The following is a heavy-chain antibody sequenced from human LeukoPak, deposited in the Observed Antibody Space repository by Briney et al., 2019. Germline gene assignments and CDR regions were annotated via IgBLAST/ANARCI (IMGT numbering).Heavy chain of an antibody. CDR3: ASGLYGGVFDN. V-gene: IGHV3-23*01. J-gene: IGHJ4*02. CDR1: GFTLSNYA. D-gene: IGHD4/OR15-4a*01. CDR2: ISTSSDST. Sequence: GGSLRLSCVMSGFTLSNYAMNWVRQAPGKGLEWVSDISTSSDSTYHIESVRGRFTISRDNSKNTLYLQMNSLRVDDTAVYYCASGLYGGVFDNWGQGTLVTVSS.